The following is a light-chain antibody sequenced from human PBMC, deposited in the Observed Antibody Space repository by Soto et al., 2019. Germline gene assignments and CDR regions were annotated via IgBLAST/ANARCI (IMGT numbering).Light chain of an antibody. Sequence: EIVLTQSPDTLSLSPGERATLSCRASQSVRSSLAWYQQKPGQAPRLLIYDASNRATGIPARFSGSWSGTDFTLTISSLEPEDFAVYYCQQRSNWPPEVTFGPGTKVDIK. CDR1: QSVRSS. CDR2: DAS. CDR3: QQRSNWPPEVT. V-gene: IGKV3-11*01. J-gene: IGKJ3*01.